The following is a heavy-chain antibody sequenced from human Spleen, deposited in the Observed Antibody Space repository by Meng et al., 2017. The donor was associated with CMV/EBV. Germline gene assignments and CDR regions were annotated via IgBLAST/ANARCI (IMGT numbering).Heavy chain of an antibody. CDR3: ATSRGLTYYYYGMDV. CDR2: INHSGST. Sequence: SETLSLTCAVYGGSFSGYYWSWIRQPPGKGLEWIGEINHSGSTNYNPSLKSRVTISVDTSKNQFSLKLSSVTAADTAVYYCATSRGLTYYYYGMDVWSQGTTVPSP. V-gene: IGHV4-34*01. CDR1: GGSFSGYY. D-gene: IGHD3-10*01. J-gene: IGHJ6*02.